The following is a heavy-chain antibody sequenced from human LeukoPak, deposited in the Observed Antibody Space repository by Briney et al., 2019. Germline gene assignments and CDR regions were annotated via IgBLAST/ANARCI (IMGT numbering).Heavy chain of an antibody. CDR2: IFHTGNT. J-gene: IGHJ1*01. Sequence: SGTLSLTCVVSGASISSGKWWSWVRQSPGKGLEWIGEIFHTGNTNYNTSLKSRVTISVDNSKNQFSLTLNSVTAADTALYYCARNGPFCVDSWGPGTLVTVSS. V-gene: IGHV4-4*02. CDR1: GASISSGKW. CDR3: ARNGPFCVDS. D-gene: IGHD3-9*01.